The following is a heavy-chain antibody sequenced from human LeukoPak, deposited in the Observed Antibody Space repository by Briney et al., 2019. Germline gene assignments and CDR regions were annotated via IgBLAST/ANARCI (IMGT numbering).Heavy chain of an antibody. CDR2: IFHSGST. D-gene: IGHD4-17*01. V-gene: IGHV4-38-2*02. J-gene: IGHJ4*02. CDR1: GYSISSGYY. Sequence: PSETLSLTCAVSGYSISSGYYWGWIRQPPGKGPEWIGSIFHSGSTYYNPSLKSRVTISVDTSKNQFSLKLSSVTAADTAVYYCARDPVGDYGDYWGQGTLVTVSS. CDR3: ARDPVGDYGDY.